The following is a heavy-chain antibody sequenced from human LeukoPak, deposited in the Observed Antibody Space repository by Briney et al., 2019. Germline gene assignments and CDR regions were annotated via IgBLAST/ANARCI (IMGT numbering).Heavy chain of an antibody. V-gene: IGHV1-69*05. CDR2: IIPIFGTA. CDR3: ARDRQQLPGSWFDP. CDR1: GGTFSSYA. D-gene: IGHD6-13*01. J-gene: IGHJ5*02. Sequence: SVKVSCKASGGTFSSYAISWVRQAPGQGLEWMGGIIPIFGTANYAQKFQGRVTITTDESTSTAYMELSSLRSEDTAVYYCARDRQQLPGSWFDPWGQGTLVTVSS.